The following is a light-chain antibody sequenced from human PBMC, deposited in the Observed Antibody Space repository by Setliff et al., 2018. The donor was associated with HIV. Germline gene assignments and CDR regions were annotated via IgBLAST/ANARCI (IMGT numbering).Light chain of an antibody. CDR3: CSYAGSDTWI. Sequence: QSALTQPASVSGSPGQPITISCTGSSSDVGGYMSVSWYQQYPGEVPKLMIYDVTKRPSGISNRFSGSKSGSTASLTISGLQAEDEADYYCCSYAGSDTWIFGGGTKVTVL. CDR2: DVT. J-gene: IGLJ2*01. CDR1: SSDVGGYMS. V-gene: IGLV2-23*02.